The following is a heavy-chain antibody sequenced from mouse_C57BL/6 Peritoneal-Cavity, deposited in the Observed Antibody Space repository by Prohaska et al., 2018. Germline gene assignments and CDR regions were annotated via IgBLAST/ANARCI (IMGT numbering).Heavy chain of an antibody. CDR3: ARGPLRHFAY. CDR2: INPNNGGT. J-gene: IGHJ3*01. Sequence: EVQLQQSGPELVKPGASVKISCKDSGYTFTDYYMNWVKQSNGKSLEWIGDINPNNGGTSYNQKYKGKATLTVNESSSTAYMESSSLTSEDSTVYYCARGPLRHFAYWGQGTLVTVSA. V-gene: IGHV1-26*01. D-gene: IGHD2-12*01. CDR1: GYTFTDYY.